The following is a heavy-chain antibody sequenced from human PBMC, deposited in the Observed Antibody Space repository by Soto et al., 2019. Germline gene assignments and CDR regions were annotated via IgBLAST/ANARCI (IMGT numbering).Heavy chain of an antibody. CDR2: VHYSGSP. CDR3: AREVFRSDTYDYFDP. V-gene: IGHV4-59*12. CDR1: NESISDYY. Sequence: SETLSLTCTVSNESISDYYWSWIRQSPGGGLEWIGYVHYSGSPYYSPSLKSRVTISMDVSKNQFSLSLNSMTAADTAVYFRAREVFRSDTYDYFDPWVQGTLVTVS. D-gene: IGHD6-19*01. J-gene: IGHJ4*02.